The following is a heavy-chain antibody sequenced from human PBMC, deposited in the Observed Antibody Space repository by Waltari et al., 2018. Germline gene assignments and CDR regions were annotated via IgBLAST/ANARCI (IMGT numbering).Heavy chain of an antibody. V-gene: IGHV3-48*01. CDR2: SSSSSSTI. J-gene: IGHJ4*02. Sequence: EVQLVESGGGLVQPGGSLSLSCAASGFPFSSYSMHWVRQAPGKGLEWVSYSSSSSSTIYYADSVKGRFTISRDNAKNSLYLQMNSLRAEDTAVYYCAREPNSGYFDYWGQGTLVTVSS. CDR3: AREPNSGYFDY. CDR1: GFPFSSYS. D-gene: IGHD1-26*01.